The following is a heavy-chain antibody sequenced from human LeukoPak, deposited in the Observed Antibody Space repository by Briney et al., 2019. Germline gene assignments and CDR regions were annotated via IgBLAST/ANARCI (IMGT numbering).Heavy chain of an antibody. CDR3: ARVSGYYYDSSGLRYYFDY. CDR2: ISSSSSYI. J-gene: IGHJ4*02. CDR1: GFTFSSHS. Sequence: GGSLRLSCAASGFTFSSHSMNWVRQAPGKGLEWVSSISSSSSYIYYADSVKGRFTISRDNAKNSLYLQMNSLRAEDTAVYYCARVSGYYYDSSGLRYYFDYWGQGTLVTVSS. D-gene: IGHD3-22*01. V-gene: IGHV3-21*01.